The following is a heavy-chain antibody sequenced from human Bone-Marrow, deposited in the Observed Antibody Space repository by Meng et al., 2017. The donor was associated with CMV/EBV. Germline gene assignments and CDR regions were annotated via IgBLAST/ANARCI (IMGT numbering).Heavy chain of an antibody. J-gene: IGHJ4*02. Sequence: SGGSVSSGSYYWSWIRQPPGKGLEWIGYIYYSGSTNYNPSLKSRVTISVDTSKNQFSLKLSSVTAADTAVYYCARSGGSGSYIPAIDYWGQGTLVTISS. CDR3: ARSGGSGSYIPAIDY. CDR2: IYYSGST. V-gene: IGHV4-61*01. CDR1: GGSVSSGSYY. D-gene: IGHD1-26*01.